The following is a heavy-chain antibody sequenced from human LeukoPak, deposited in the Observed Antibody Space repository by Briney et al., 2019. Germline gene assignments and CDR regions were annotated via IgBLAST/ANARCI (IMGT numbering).Heavy chain of an antibody. J-gene: IGHJ4*02. V-gene: IGHV3-30*19. CDR3: AREGTVTTLGY. Sequence: SGGSLRLSCAASGFTFSSYGMHWVRQAPGKGLEWVAVIWYDGSNKYYADSVKGRFTISRDNSKNTLYLQMNSLRAEDTAVYYCAREGTVTTLGYWGQGTLVTVSS. D-gene: IGHD4-17*01. CDR2: IWYDGSNK. CDR1: GFTFSSYG.